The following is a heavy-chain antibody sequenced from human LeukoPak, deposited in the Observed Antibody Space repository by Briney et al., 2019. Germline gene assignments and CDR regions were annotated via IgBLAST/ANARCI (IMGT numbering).Heavy chain of an antibody. D-gene: IGHD2-2*01. Sequence: GGSLRLSCAASGFTVSSNYMSWVRQAPGKGLEWVSVIYSGGSTYYADSVKGRFTISRDNSKNTLYLQMNSPRAEDTAVYYCARAHGRYCSSTSCRTDDAFDIWGQGTMVTVSS. J-gene: IGHJ3*02. V-gene: IGHV3-66*02. CDR3: ARAHGRYCSSTSCRTDDAFDI. CDR2: IYSGGST. CDR1: GFTVSSNY.